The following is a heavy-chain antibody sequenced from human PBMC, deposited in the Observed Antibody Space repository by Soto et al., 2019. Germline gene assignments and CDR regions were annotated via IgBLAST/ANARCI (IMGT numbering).Heavy chain of an antibody. CDR1: GGSIGNYY. V-gene: IGHV4-59*01. CDR3: ARDSGFRRDGHNLFDY. CDR2: IYYSGST. D-gene: IGHD2-2*03. Sequence: SETLSLTCTVSGGSIGNYYWSWIRQPPGKGLEWIGYIYYSGSTSYNPSLKSRVTISLDTSKTQFSLKLSSVTSADTAVYYCARDSGFRRDGHNLFDYCAQGILVTVSS. J-gene: IGHJ4*02.